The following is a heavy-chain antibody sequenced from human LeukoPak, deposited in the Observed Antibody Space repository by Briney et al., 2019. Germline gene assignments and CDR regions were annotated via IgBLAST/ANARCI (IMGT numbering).Heavy chain of an antibody. D-gene: IGHD3-10*01. V-gene: IGHV3-21*01. Sequence: GGSLRLSCAASGFTFSSYTMNWVRQAPGKGLEWVSSISSSSSYIYYADSVKGRFTISRDNAKNSLYLQMNSLRAEDTAVYYCARDNIYYGSGSYYRGGVDYWGQGTLVTVSS. CDR2: ISSSSSYI. CDR3: ARDNIYYGSGSYYRGGVDY. J-gene: IGHJ4*02. CDR1: GFTFSSYT.